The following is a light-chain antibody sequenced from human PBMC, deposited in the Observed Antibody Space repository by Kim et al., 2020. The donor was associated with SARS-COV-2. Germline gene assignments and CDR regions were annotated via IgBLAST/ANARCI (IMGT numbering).Light chain of an antibody. J-gene: IGLJ3*02. Sequence: SSELTQDPAVSVALGQTVRITCQGDSLRSYYGSWYQHKPGQAPVLVMYGKHNRPSGIPDRFSGSRSGNTASLTITGAQAEDEADYYCCSRDITGNHLGMFGGGTQLTVL. V-gene: IGLV3-19*01. CDR1: SLRSYY. CDR3: CSRDITGNHLGM. CDR2: GKH.